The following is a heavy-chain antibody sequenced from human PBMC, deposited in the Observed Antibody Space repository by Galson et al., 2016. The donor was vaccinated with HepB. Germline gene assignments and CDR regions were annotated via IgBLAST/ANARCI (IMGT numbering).Heavy chain of an antibody. J-gene: IGHJ4*02. D-gene: IGHD2-15*01. CDR2: IRTTTEGGRT. Sequence: SLRLSCAGSGFTFSHAWMSWVRQAPGKGLEWLGRIRTTTEGGRTDYAAPVKGRFTISRDDSQNTLYLEMNSLTTEDTAFSYCTTPSRGYCGGGSCYDWGQGPLVTVSS. CDR3: TTPSRGYCGGGSCYD. V-gene: IGHV3-15*01. CDR1: GFTFSHAW.